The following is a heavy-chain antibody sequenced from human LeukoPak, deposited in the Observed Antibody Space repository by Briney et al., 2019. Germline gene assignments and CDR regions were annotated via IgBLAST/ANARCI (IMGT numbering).Heavy chain of an antibody. Sequence: ASVKVSCKAPGYTFTSYDINWVRQAPGQGLEWMGWMNPNSGNTGYAQKFRGRVSMTRDTSTSTAYMELSSLTSEDTAVYYCARGGGSSWTQRGYFQYWGQGTLVTVSS. J-gene: IGHJ1*01. CDR3: ARGGGSSWTQRGYFQY. D-gene: IGHD6-13*01. CDR1: GYTFTSYD. CDR2: MNPNSGNT. V-gene: IGHV1-8*01.